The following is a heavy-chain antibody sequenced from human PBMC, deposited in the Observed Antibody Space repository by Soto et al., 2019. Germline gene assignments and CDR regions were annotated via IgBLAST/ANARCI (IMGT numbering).Heavy chain of an antibody. Sequence: ASETLSLTCTVSGGSMRSDNYFWSWIRQPPGKGLEWIGYIYYSGSAYYNPSLERRITMSVDTSKKQFSLKLTSVTAADTAIYYCAGLTYSQIVSDPADRGSHWFDLWGQGALVTVPS. CDR3: AGLTYSQIVSDPADRGSHWFDL. V-gene: IGHV4-30-4*01. CDR2: IYYSGSA. D-gene: IGHD2-2*01. J-gene: IGHJ5*02. CDR1: GGSMRSDNYF.